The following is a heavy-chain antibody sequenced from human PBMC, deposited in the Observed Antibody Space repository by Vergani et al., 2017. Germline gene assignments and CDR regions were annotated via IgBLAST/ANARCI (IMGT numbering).Heavy chain of an antibody. CDR2: IYYSGST. V-gene: IGHV4-59*01. Sequence: QVQLQESGPGLVKPSETLSLTCTVSGGSISSYYWSWIRQPPGKGLEWIGYIYYSGSTNYNPSLKSRVTISLDTSKNQFSLKLSSVTAADTAVYYCARTNSGSYYGPSYYYYYMDVWGKGTTVTVSS. J-gene: IGHJ6*03. CDR3: ARTNSGSYYGPSYYYYYMDV. D-gene: IGHD1-26*01. CDR1: GGSISSYY.